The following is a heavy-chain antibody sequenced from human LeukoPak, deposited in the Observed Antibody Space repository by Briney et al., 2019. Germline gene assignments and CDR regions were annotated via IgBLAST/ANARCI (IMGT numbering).Heavy chain of an antibody. D-gene: IGHD3-10*01. CDR3: ARGGAMVRPLDS. V-gene: IGHV1-2*02. J-gene: IGHJ4*02. Sequence: ASVKVSCKPSGYSFTDFYIYLLRQAPCQGLAWMGWINPNTGRTNYAQTFQGRVTMTRDTSISTAYMDLVRLISDDTAVYYYARGGAMVRPLDSWGQGTLVTVSS. CDR2: INPNTGRT. CDR1: GYSFTDFY.